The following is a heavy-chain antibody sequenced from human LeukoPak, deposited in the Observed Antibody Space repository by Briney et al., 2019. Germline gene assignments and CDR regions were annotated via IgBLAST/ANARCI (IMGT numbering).Heavy chain of an antibody. CDR1: GGTFSSYA. CDR3: AREGVVVVAATGYYYYMDV. CDR2: IIPIFGTA. D-gene: IGHD2-15*01. J-gene: IGHJ6*03. Sequence: ASVKVSCKASGGTFSSYAISWVRQAPGQGLEWMGGIIPIFGTANYAQKFQGRVTITTDESTCTAYMELSSLRSEDTAVYYCAREGVVVVAATGYYYYMDVWGKGTTVTVSS. V-gene: IGHV1-69*05.